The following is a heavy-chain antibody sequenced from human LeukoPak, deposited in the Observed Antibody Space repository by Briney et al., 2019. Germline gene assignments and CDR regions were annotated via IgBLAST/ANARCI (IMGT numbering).Heavy chain of an antibody. CDR3: ATDFYDST. Sequence: PGGSLRLSCATSGFTFSNAWMNWVRQAPGKGLEWVGRIRSNSDGGTIDYVAPVKGRFTPSRDDSKTTLYLQMNSLQTEDTAVYYCATDFYDSTWGQGTLVTVSS. CDR1: GFTFSNAW. V-gene: IGHV3-15*07. CDR2: IRSNSDGGTI. D-gene: IGHD3-22*01. J-gene: IGHJ5*02.